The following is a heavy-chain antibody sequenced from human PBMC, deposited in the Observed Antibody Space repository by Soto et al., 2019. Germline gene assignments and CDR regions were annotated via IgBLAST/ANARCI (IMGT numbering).Heavy chain of an antibody. CDR2: ISYDGSNK. J-gene: IGHJ6*02. CDR1: GGTFSSYA. V-gene: IGHV3-30-3*01. CDR3: ARADGSGSYWGVSRYYYGMDV. D-gene: IGHD3-10*01. Sequence: AVGSLSLCWAASGGTFSSYAMHWVRQDPGKGLEWVAVISYDGSNKYYSDSVKGRFTISRDNSKNTLYLQMNSLRAEDTAVYYCARADGSGSYWGVSRYYYGMDVLGQGTTVTVSS.